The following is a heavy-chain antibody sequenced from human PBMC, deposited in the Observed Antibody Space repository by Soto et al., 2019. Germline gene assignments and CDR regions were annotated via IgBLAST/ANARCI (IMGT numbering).Heavy chain of an antibody. CDR1: GFTFDDYA. CDR3: AKSGEPGVVAATSFDF. V-gene: IGHV3-9*01. D-gene: IGHD2-15*01. Sequence: EVQFVESGGRLVQPGKSLRLSCAASGFTFDDYAMHLVRQVPGKGLEWVSGISANGGSIRYGESVKGRFTISRDNAKNSLFLQMNSLSAEDTALYYCAKSGEPGVVAATSFDFWGQGTLVTVSS. J-gene: IGHJ4*02. CDR2: ISANGGSI.